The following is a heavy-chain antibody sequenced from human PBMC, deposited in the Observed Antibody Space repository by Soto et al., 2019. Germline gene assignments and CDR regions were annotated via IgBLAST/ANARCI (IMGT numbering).Heavy chain of an antibody. CDR3: AAPGYYDSSGYNDAFDI. D-gene: IGHD3-22*01. Sequence: QVQLQESGPGLVKPSGTLSLTCAVSGGSISSSNWWRWVRQPPGKGLEWIGEIYHSGSTNYNPSLKSQVTISVDKSKNQFSLKLSSVTAADTAVYYCAAPGYYDSSGYNDAFDIWGQGTMVTVSS. J-gene: IGHJ3*02. CDR1: GGSISSSNW. V-gene: IGHV4-4*02. CDR2: IYHSGST.